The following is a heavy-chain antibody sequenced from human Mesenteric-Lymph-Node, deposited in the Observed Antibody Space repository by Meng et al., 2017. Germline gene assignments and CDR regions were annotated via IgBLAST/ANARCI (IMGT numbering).Heavy chain of an antibody. Sequence: GESLKISCAASGFTFSNAWMSWVRQAPGKGLEWVGRIKSKTDGGTTDYAAPVKGRFTISRDDSKNTLYLQMNSLKTEDTAVYYCTTAGSYYDYYYYGMDVWGQGTTVTVSS. D-gene: IGHD1-26*01. CDR3: TTAGSYYDYYYYGMDV. J-gene: IGHJ6*02. CDR2: IKSKTDGGTT. V-gene: IGHV3-15*01. CDR1: GFTFSNAW.